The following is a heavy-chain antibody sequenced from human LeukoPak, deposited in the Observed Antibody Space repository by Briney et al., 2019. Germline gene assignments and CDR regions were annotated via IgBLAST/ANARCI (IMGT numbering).Heavy chain of an antibody. D-gene: IGHD2-2*01. CDR3: ARRYCSSTSCYAMRAFDI. J-gene: IGHJ3*02. CDR2: INAGNGNT. V-gene: IGHV1-3*01. Sequence: ASVKVSCKASGYTFTSYAMHWVRQAHGQRLEWMGWINAGNGNTKYSQKFQGRVTITRDTSASTAYMELSSLRSDDTAVYHCARRYCSSTSCYAMRAFDIWGQGTMVTVSS. CDR1: GYTFTSYA.